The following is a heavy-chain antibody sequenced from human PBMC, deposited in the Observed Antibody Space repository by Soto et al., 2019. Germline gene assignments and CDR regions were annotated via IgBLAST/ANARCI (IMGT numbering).Heavy chain of an antibody. CDR2: IKQDGSEK. V-gene: IGHV3-7*05. Sequence: EVQLVESGGGLVQPGGSLRLSCAASGFTFSSYWMSWVRQAPGKVLEWVANIKQDGSEKYYVDSVKGRFTISRDNAKNSLYLQMNSLRAEDTAVYYCARDMSYDFWSGYPPHAFDIWGQGTMVTVSS. CDR3: ARDMSYDFWSGYPPHAFDI. CDR1: GFTFSSYW. D-gene: IGHD3-3*01. J-gene: IGHJ3*02.